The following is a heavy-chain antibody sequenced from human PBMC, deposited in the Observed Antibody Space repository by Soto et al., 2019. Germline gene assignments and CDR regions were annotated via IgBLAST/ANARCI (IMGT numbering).Heavy chain of an antibody. CDR3: ARAYSSGPYGMDV. Sequence: SGKVSCKASGGTFSSYAISWVRQAPGQGLEWMGGIIPIFGTANYAQKFQGRVTITADESTSTAYMELSSLRSEDTAVYYCARAYSSGPYGMDVWGQGTTVTGSS. D-gene: IGHD6-19*01. CDR2: IIPIFGTA. CDR1: GGTFSSYA. V-gene: IGHV1-69*13. J-gene: IGHJ6*02.